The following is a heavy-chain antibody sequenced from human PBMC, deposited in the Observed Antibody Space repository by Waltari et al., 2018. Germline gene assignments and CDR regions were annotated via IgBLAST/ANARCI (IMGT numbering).Heavy chain of an antibody. D-gene: IGHD2-15*01. CDR1: VDPLMGHYR. Sequence: QLQLEQAGPRIVKPSGPLSLTCGPSVDPLMGHYRWSWVRQPPGRGLEWIGQVHRSGRTNYHPSFASRVIMSIDTSSGQFSLKVTSVTAADTAIYYCARDRGSGLYLDTWGQGILVTVSP. V-gene: IGHV4-4*02. J-gene: IGHJ4*02. CDR2: VHRSGRT. CDR3: ARDRGSGLYLDT.